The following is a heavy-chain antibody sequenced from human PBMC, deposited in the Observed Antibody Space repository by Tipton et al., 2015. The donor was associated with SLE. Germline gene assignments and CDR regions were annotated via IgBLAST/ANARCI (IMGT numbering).Heavy chain of an antibody. V-gene: IGHV4-38-2*02. Sequence: GLVKPSETLSLTCTVSGYSISSAYYWGWIRLPPGKGLEWIGSIYHSGSTYYNPSLKSRVTISVDGSNNQFSLELSSVTAADTAMYYCARGAAGGFFDYWGQGTLVTVSS. CDR3: ARGAAGGFFDY. CDR2: IYHSGST. CDR1: GYSISSAYY. J-gene: IGHJ4*02. D-gene: IGHD3-10*01.